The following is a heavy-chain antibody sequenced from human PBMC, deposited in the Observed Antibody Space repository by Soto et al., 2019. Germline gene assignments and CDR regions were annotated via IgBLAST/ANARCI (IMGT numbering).Heavy chain of an antibody. CDR1: GFTFSSYA. CDR2: ISYDGSNK. D-gene: IGHD3-10*01. V-gene: IGHV3-30-3*01. CDR3: AGDGVVRFYGMDV. Sequence: VGSLRLSCAASGFTFSSYAMHWVRQAPGKGLEWVAVISYDGSNKYYADSVKGRFTISRDNSKNTLYLQMNSLRAEDTAVYYCAGDGVVRFYGMDVWGQGTTVTVSS. J-gene: IGHJ6*02.